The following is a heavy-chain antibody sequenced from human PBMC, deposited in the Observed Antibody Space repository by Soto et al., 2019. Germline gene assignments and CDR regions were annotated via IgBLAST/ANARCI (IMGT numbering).Heavy chain of an antibody. Sequence: GGSLRLSCAASGFTFSSYGMHWVRQAPGKGLEWVAVIWYDGSNKYYADSVKGRFTISRDNSKNTLYLQMNSLRAEDTAVYYCARCDYGDHYFDYWGQGTLVTVSS. D-gene: IGHD4-17*01. CDR1: GFTFSSYG. J-gene: IGHJ4*02. V-gene: IGHV3-33*01. CDR2: IWYDGSNK. CDR3: ARCDYGDHYFDY.